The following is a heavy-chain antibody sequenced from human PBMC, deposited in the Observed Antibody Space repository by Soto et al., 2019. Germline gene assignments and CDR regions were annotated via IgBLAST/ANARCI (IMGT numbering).Heavy chain of an antibody. V-gene: IGHV2-5*01. Sequence: GSGPTLVNPTQTLTLTCTFSGFSLSTSGVGVGWIRQPPGEALEWLALIYWNDDKRYSPSLKSRLTITKDTSKNQVVLTMTNMDPVDTATYYCAHRPPTLYGSGWYIDYFDYWGQGTLVTVSS. CDR3: AHRPPTLYGSGWYIDYFDY. D-gene: IGHD6-19*01. CDR1: GFSLSTSGVG. J-gene: IGHJ4*02. CDR2: IYWNDDK.